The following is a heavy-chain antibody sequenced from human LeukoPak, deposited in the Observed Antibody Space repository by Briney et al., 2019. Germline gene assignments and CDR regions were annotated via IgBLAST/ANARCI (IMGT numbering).Heavy chain of an antibody. CDR3: ARDGEAGGYFDY. J-gene: IGHJ4*02. CDR1: GGTFSSYA. D-gene: IGHD2-8*02. V-gene: IGHV1-69*05. Sequence: SVTVSCKASGGTFSSYAISWVRQAPGQGLEWMGRIIPIFGTANYAQKFQGRVTITTDESTSTAYMELSGLRSEDTAVYYCARDGEAGGYFDYWGQGTLVTVSS. CDR2: IIPIFGTA.